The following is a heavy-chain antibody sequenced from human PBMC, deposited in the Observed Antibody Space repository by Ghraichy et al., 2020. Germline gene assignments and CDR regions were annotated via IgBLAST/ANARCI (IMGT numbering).Heavy chain of an antibody. CDR3: ARVGGDFYCDY. Sequence: GWVREARGKGLGWSGEMNHSGSTNSNPSLKSRVTRSVDTAKNQFSLKLSFVTAADTAVYYCARVGGDFYCDYWGQGTLVTVS. V-gene: IGHV4-34*01. D-gene: IGHD3-16*01. J-gene: IGHJ4*02. CDR2: MNHSGST.